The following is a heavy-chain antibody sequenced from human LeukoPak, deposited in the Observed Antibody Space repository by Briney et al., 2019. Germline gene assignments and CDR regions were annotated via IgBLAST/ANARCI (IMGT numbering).Heavy chain of an antibody. CDR3: ARSFSSSWYVYYFDY. D-gene: IGHD6-13*01. V-gene: IGHV3-21*01. CDR2: ISSSSSYI. CDR1: GFTFSSYS. Sequence: GGSLRLSCAASGFTFSSYSMNWVRQAPGKGLEWVSSISSSSSYIYYADSVKGRFTISRDNAKNSLYLQMNSLRAEDTAVYYCARSFSSSWYVYYFDYWGQGTLVTVSS. J-gene: IGHJ4*02.